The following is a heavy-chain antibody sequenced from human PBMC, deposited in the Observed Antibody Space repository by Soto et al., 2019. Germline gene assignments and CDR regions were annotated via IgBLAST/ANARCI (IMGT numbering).Heavy chain of an antibody. D-gene: IGHD6-19*01. CDR2: IGTAGDT. J-gene: IGHJ6*02. CDR3: ARAIAVRTQDCYGMDV. Sequence: GGSLILSCAASGFTFSSYDMHWVRQATGKGLEWVSAIGTAGDTYYPGSVKGRFTISRENAKNSLYLQMNSLRAEDTAVYYCARAIAVRTQDCYGMDVWGQGTTVTVSS. V-gene: IGHV3-13*01. CDR1: GFTFSSYD.